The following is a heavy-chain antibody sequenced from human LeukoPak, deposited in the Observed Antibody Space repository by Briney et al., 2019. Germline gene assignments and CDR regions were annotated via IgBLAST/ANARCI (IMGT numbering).Heavy chain of an antibody. D-gene: IGHD6-13*01. J-gene: IGHJ4*02. CDR3: ASKIAAAGPIDY. Sequence: SETLSLTCTVSGGSISSYYWSWIRQPPGKGLEWIGYIYYSGSTNYNPSLKSRVTISVDTSKNQFSLKLSSVTAADTAVYYCASKIAAAGPIDYWGQGTLVTVSS. CDR1: GGSISSYY. CDR2: IYYSGST. V-gene: IGHV4-59*01.